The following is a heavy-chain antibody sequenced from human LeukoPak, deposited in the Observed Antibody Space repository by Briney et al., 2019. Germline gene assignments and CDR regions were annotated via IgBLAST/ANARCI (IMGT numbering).Heavy chain of an antibody. J-gene: IGHJ4*02. V-gene: IGHV3-48*01. CDR2: ISSSSSTI. CDR3: ARGYDYGGRRGLYYFDY. CDR1: GFTFSSYS. D-gene: IGHD4-23*01. Sequence: GGSLRLSCAASGFTFSSYSMNWVRQAPGKGLEWVSYISSSSSTIYYADSVKGRFTISRDNAKNSLYLQMNSLRAEDTAVYYCARGYDYGGRRGLYYFDYWGQGTLVTVSS.